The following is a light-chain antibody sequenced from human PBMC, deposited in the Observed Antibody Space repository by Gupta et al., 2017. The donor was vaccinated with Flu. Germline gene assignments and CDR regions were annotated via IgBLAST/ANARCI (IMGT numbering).Light chain of an antibody. CDR1: HNIRSY. CDR2: DAS. Sequence: DIQMTPFPSSLSASVGDRVTITCRASHNIRSYLNWYQQKPGKAPKFLIYDASTRQSGVPARFSGSGSGTNFTVTISSLQPEDFATYYCQQSYSIPQTFGQGTKVEI. CDR3: QQSYSIPQT. J-gene: IGKJ1*01. V-gene: IGKV1-39*01.